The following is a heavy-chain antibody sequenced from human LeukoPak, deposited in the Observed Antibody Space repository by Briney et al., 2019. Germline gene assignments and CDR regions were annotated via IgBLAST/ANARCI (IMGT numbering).Heavy chain of an antibody. CDR1: GGSISSGGYY. Sequence: PSETLSLTCTGSGGSISSGGYYWSWIRQPPGKGLEWIGYIYHSGSTYCNPSLKSRVTISVDRSNLQFPLKLSSVTAADTAVYYCARSRGYSYGPPFLAYWRRGTLVRVSS. V-gene: IGHV4-30-2*01. D-gene: IGHD5-18*01. J-gene: IGHJ4*02. CDR3: ARSRGYSYGPPFLAY. CDR2: IYHSGST.